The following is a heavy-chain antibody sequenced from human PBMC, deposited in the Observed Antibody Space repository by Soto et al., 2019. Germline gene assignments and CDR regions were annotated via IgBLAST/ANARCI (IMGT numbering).Heavy chain of an antibody. Sequence: QVQLVESGGGVVQPGRSLRLSCAASGFTFSSYGMHWVRQAPGKGLEWVAVISYDGSNKYYADSVKGRFTISRDNSKNTLYLQMNSLRAEDTAVYYCARTIDYYGMDVWGQGTTVTVSS. CDR1: GFTFSSYG. V-gene: IGHV3-30*03. J-gene: IGHJ6*02. CDR2: ISYDGSNK. CDR3: ARTIDYYGMDV.